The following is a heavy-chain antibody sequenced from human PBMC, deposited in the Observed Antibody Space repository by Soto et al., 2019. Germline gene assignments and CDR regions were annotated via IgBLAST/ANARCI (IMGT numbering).Heavy chain of an antibody. V-gene: IGHV3-23*01. CDR3: AKTVAVDPPFIPAECFQH. CDR2: VSGSGGST. Sequence: EVQLLESGGGLVQPGGSLRLSCAASGFTFSSYAMSWVRQAPGKGLEWVSAVSGSGGSTYYADSVKGGFTISRDNSKNTLYLQMTGLRAEDTAVYYCAKTVAVDPPFIPAECFQHWGQGTLVTVSS. J-gene: IGHJ1*01. D-gene: IGHD6-19*01. CDR1: GFTFSSYA.